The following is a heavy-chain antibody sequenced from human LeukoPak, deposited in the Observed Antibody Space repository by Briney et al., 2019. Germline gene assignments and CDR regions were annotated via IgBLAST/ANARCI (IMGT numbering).Heavy chain of an antibody. CDR1: GGTFSSYA. CDR3: ARGPLVRGVIIYKLFDY. Sequence: ASVKVSCKASGGTFSSYAISWVRQAPGQGLEWMGIINPSGGGTSYAQKFQGRVTMTRDMSTNTVYMELSSLRSEDTAVYYCARGPLVRGVIIYKLFDYWGQGTLVTVSS. J-gene: IGHJ4*02. D-gene: IGHD3-10*01. CDR2: INPSGGGT. V-gene: IGHV1-46*01.